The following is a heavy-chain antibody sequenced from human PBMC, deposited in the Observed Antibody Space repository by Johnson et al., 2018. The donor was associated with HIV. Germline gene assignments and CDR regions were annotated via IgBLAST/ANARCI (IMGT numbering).Heavy chain of an antibody. J-gene: IGHJ3*02. Sequence: QVQLVESGGGLVNPGGSLRLSCAASGFSFSDYYMSWIRQAPGKGLEWVSYITSSGSTLYYADSVKGRFTISRDNAKNSLSLQMNILTAEDTAVYYCARAPEVRGIDAFDIWGRGTMVTVSS. V-gene: IGHV3-11*04. CDR3: ARAPEVRGIDAFDI. D-gene: IGHD3-10*01. CDR2: ITSSGSTL. CDR1: GFSFSDYY.